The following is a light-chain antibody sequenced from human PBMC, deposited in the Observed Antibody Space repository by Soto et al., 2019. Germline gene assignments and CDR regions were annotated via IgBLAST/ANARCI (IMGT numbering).Light chain of an antibody. Sequence: DIQMTQSPSTLSASVGDSVTITCRASQSLSDWLAWYQQKPGKAPSLLIYDASTLESGVPSRFSGSGPGKEFTLTISSLQPDDFATYFCQQYKSYGMYIFGQGTKLEIK. CDR3: QQYKSYGMYI. CDR1: QSLSDW. CDR2: DAS. V-gene: IGKV1-5*01. J-gene: IGKJ2*01.